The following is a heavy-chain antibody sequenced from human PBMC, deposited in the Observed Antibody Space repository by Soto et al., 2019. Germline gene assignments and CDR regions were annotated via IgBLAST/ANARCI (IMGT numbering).Heavy chain of an antibody. CDR3: ARTGDSSGSYTFAF. V-gene: IGHV1-46*01. CDR1: GYTFTSYF. J-gene: IGHJ4*02. Sequence: QVQLVQSGAEVKKPGASVKVSCKASGYTFTSYFIHWVRQAPGQGLEWMGILNPSGGSTNYAPKFQGRVTVTRDTSTSTVHMELSSLRSEDTAVYYCARTGDSSGSYTFAFWGQGTLVTVSS. CDR2: LNPSGGST. D-gene: IGHD3-22*01.